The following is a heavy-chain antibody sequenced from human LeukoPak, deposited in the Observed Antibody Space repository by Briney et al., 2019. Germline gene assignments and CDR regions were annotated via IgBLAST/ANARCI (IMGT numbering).Heavy chain of an antibody. J-gene: IGHJ4*02. Sequence: SETLSLTCTVSGGSISSSSYYWGWIRQPPGKGLEWIGRIYTSGSTNYNPSLKSRVTMSVDTSKNQFSLKLSSVTAADTAVYYCARDRRYCSGGSCYQLPLDYWGQGTLVTVSS. CDR3: ARDRRYCSGGSCYQLPLDY. CDR2: IYTSGST. D-gene: IGHD2-15*01. V-gene: IGHV4-39*07. CDR1: GGSISSSSYY.